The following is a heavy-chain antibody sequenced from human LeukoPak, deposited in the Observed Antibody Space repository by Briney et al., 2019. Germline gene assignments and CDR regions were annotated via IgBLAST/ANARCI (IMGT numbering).Heavy chain of an antibody. V-gene: IGHV1-8*03. CDR2: MNPNSGNT. J-gene: IGHJ1*01. CDR3: ARASSLLVEYFQH. CDR1: GYTFTSYD. Sequence: ASVKVSCKASGYTFTSYDINWVRQATGQGLEWMGWMNPNSGNTGYAQKFQGRVTITRNTSITTAYMELSSLRSEDTAVYYCARASSLLVEYFQHWGQGTLVTVSS. D-gene: IGHD6-13*01.